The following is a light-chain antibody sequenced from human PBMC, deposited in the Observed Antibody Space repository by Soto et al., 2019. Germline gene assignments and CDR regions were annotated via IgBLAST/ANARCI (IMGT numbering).Light chain of an antibody. CDR1: SSDVGRYNY. CDR3: TSYTSSNTYV. Sequence: QSLLAHPASVSGSPGQSITISCTGTSSDVGRYNYVSWYQQYPGKAPKLMIYEISNRPSGVSIRFSGSKSGNTASLTISGLQAEDEADYYCTSYTSSNTYVFGGGTKVTF. V-gene: IGLV2-14*01. CDR2: EIS. J-gene: IGLJ1*01.